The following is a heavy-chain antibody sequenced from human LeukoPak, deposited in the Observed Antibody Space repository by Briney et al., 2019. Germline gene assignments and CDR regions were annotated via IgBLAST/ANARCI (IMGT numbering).Heavy chain of an antibody. D-gene: IGHD2-15*01. CDR3: ARGYFYCSGGSCYPYYFDY. CDR1: GGTFSSYA. Sequence: GSSVKVSCKVSGGTFSSYAISWVRQAPGQGLEWMGGIIPIFGTANYAQKFQGRVTITADKSTSTAYMELSSLRSEDTAVYYCARGYFYCSGGSCYPYYFDYWGQGTLVTVSS. V-gene: IGHV1-69*06. CDR2: IIPIFGTA. J-gene: IGHJ4*02.